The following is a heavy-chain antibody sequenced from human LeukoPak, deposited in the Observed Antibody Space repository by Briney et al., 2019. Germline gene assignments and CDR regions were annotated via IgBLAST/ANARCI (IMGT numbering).Heavy chain of an antibody. J-gene: IGHJ5*02. V-gene: IGHV4-34*01. CDR1: GGSFSGYY. Sequence: SETLSFTSAVYGGSFSGYYWSWIRQCPGKGLEWIGDINHSGNTNYNPFLKSRVTISVDMSKSQFSLKLSSVTAADTAVYYCARHLANVRWGVNPRWFDPWGKGTLVTVSS. D-gene: IGHD3-10*02. CDR2: INHSGNT. CDR3: ARHLANVRWGVNPRWFDP.